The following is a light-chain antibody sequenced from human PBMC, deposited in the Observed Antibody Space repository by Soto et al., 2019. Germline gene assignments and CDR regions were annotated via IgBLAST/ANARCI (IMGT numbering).Light chain of an antibody. CDR2: GNS. CDR1: SSNIVAGYD. J-gene: IGLJ2*01. Sequence: QSVLTQPPSVSGAPGQRVTISCTGSSSNIVAGYDVHWYQQLPGTAPKLLIYGNSNRPSGVPDRFSGSKSGTSDSLAITGLQAEDEADYYCQYYDSSLSGVVFGGGTKLTVL. CDR3: QYYDSSLSGVV. V-gene: IGLV1-40*01.